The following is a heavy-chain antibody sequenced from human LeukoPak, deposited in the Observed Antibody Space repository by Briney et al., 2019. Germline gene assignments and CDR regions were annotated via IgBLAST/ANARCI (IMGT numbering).Heavy chain of an antibody. Sequence: GGSLRLSCAASGFTFSSYSMTWVRQAPGKGLEWVSSISSSSSYIYYADSVKGRFTISRDNAKNSLYLQMNSLRAEDTAVYYCASTRGTPHNWFDPWGQGTLVTVSS. CDR3: ASTRGTPHNWFDP. D-gene: IGHD2-15*01. V-gene: IGHV3-21*01. CDR1: GFTFSSYS. J-gene: IGHJ5*02. CDR2: ISSSSSYI.